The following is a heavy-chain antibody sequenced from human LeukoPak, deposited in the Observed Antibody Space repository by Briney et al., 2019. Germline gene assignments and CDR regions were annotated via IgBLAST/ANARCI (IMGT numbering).Heavy chain of an antibody. Sequence: GGSLRLSCAASGFGFSVSGIHWVRQASGKGLEWLGRIRTRANSYVTVYSASAEGRFIISRDDSKNTAYLQMHSLKTEDTAVYYCTRHSGTYCSRANCYVDNFYGLDVWGQGTTVTVSS. CDR3: TRHSGTYCSRANCYVDNFYGLDV. CDR2: IRTRANSYVT. V-gene: IGHV3-73*01. J-gene: IGHJ6*02. D-gene: IGHD2-15*01. CDR1: GFGFSVSG.